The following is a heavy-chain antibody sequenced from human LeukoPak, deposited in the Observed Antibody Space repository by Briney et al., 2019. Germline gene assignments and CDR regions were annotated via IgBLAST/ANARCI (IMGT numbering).Heavy chain of an antibody. V-gene: IGHV1-8*01. D-gene: IGHD3-10*01. CDR2: MNPNSGNT. CDR3: ARGLIETQGLVIKSVLLWFGELSP. J-gene: IGHJ5*02. CDR1: GYTFTSYD. Sequence: ASVKVSCKASGYTFTSYDINWVRQATGQGLEWMGWMNPNSGNTGYAQKFQGRVTITRNTSISPAYMELSSLRSEDTPVYYCARGLIETQGLVIKSVLLWFGELSPWGQGTLVTVSS.